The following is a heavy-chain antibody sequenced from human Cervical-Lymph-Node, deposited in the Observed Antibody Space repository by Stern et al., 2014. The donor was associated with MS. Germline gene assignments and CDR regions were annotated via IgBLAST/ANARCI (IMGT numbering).Heavy chain of an antibody. V-gene: IGHV1-18*01. Sequence: QVQLVQSGAEVKKPGASVKVSCKASGYTFTSYGISWVRQAPGQGLEYMGWISAYNGLTTYAQRFQGRVAMTTDTSTTTAYMELRSLRSDDTAIYYCARERGYYESSGYYAMKDGYWGQGTPVTVSS. CDR1: GYTFTSYG. J-gene: IGHJ4*02. D-gene: IGHD3-22*01. CDR2: ISAYNGLT. CDR3: ARERGYYESSGYYAMKDGY.